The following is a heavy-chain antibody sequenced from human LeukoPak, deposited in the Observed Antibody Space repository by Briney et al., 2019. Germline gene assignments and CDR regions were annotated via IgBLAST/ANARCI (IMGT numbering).Heavy chain of an antibody. CDR3: ARGRNYDFWSGYSYGMDV. D-gene: IGHD3-3*01. CDR2: INHSGST. Sequence: SETLSLTCAVYGGSFSGYYWRWIRQPPGKGLEWIGEINHSGSTNYNPSLKSRVTISVDTSKNQFSLKLSSVTAADTAVYYCARGRNYDFWSGYSYGMDVWGQGTTVTVSS. V-gene: IGHV4-34*01. J-gene: IGHJ6*02. CDR1: GGSFSGYY.